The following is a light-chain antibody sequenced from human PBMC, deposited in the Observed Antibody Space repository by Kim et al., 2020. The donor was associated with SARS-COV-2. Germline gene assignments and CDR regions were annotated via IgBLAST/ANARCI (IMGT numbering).Light chain of an antibody. V-gene: IGLV3-19*01. CDR2: GRN. Sequence: SSALTQDPAVSVALGQTVTITCQGDSLKNYYASWYQQKPGQAPLLVMYGRNNRPSGVPDRFSGSDSGTTSSLTLAGAQAQDEAVYYCNSRVSSGNHLVFGGGTQLTVL. J-gene: IGLJ3*02. CDR1: SLKNYY. CDR3: NSRVSSGNHLV.